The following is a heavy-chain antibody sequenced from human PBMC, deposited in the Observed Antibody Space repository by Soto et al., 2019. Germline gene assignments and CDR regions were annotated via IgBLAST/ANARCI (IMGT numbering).Heavy chain of an antibody. Sequence: SETLSLTCTVSGGSLSNYYWSWIRQPPGKGLEWIGEIYHSGSTNYNPSLKSRVTISVDKSKNQFSLKLSSVTAADTAVYYCARVAVAGTRVDYWGQG. V-gene: IGHV4-4*02. J-gene: IGHJ4*02. CDR3: ARVAVAGTRVDY. D-gene: IGHD6-19*01. CDR2: IYHSGST. CDR1: GGSLSNYY.